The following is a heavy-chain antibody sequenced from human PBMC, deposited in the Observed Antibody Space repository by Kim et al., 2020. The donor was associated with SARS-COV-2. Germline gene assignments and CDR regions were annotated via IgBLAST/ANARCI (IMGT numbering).Heavy chain of an antibody. Sequence: TYAPKCQARVTVTRDTSTSTVYMELSSLGYEDTAVYYCARGRYSSGLFDYWGQGTLVSVSP. J-gene: IGHJ4*02. V-gene: IGHV1-46*01. D-gene: IGHD6-19*01. CDR3: ARGRYSSGLFDY.